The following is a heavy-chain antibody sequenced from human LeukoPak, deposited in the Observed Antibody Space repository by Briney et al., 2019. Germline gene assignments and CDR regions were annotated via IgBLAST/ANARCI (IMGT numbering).Heavy chain of an antibody. CDR3: ARHYYDNWFDP. J-gene: IGHJ5*02. V-gene: IGHV4-61*02. D-gene: IGHD3-22*01. CDR1: GGSISSGSYY. Sequence: SETLSLTCTVSGGSISSGSYYWSWLRQPAGKGLEWIGRIYTSGSTNYNPSLKSRVTISVDTSKNQFSLKLSSVTAADTAVYYCARHYYDNWFDPWGQGTLVTVSS. CDR2: IYTSGST.